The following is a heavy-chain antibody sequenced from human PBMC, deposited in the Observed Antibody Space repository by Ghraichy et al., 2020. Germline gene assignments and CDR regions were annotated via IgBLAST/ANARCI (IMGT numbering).Heavy chain of an antibody. D-gene: IGHD5-12*01. CDR1: GFTFSSYS. J-gene: IGHJ6*02. CDR3: AREPLVAYYGMDV. Sequence: GGSLRLSCAASGFTFSSYSMNWVRQAPGKGLEWVSSISSSSSYIYYADSVKGRFTISRDNAKNSLYLQMNSLRAEDTAAYYCAREPLVAYYGMDVWGQGTTVTVSS. CDR2: ISSSSSYI. V-gene: IGHV3-21*01.